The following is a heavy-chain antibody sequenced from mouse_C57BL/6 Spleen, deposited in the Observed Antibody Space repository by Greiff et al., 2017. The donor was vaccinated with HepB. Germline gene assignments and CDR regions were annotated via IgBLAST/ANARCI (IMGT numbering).Heavy chain of an antibody. CDR1: GYTFTDYY. V-gene: IGHV1-19*01. Sequence: EVQLQQSGPVLVKPGASVKMSCKASGYTFTDYYMNWVKQSHGKSLEWIGVINPYNGGTSYNQKFKGKATLTVDKSSSTAYMELNSLTSEDSAVYYCARSSDGYFLDYWGQGTTLTVSS. CDR2: INPYNGGT. D-gene: IGHD2-3*01. CDR3: ARSSDGYFLDY. J-gene: IGHJ2*01.